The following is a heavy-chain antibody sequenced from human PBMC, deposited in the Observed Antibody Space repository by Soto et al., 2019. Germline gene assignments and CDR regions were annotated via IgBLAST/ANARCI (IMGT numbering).Heavy chain of an antibody. CDR1: GFTFSSYA. Sequence: QVQLVESGGGVVQPGRSLRLSCAASGFTFSSYAMHWVRQAPGKGLEWVAVISYDGSNKYYADSVKGRFTISRDNSKNTLYLQMHSLRAEDTAVYYCARDPLWGTAMVLWYFDLWGRGTRVTVSS. D-gene: IGHD5-18*01. CDR2: ISYDGSNK. J-gene: IGHJ2*01. CDR3: ARDPLWGTAMVLWYFDL. V-gene: IGHV3-30-3*01.